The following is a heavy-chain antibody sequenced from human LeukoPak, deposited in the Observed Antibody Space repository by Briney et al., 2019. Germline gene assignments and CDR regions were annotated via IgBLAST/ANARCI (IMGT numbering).Heavy chain of an antibody. Sequence: KPGGSLRLSCAASGFTFSDYYMSWIRQAPGKGLEWVSYNSVDSGTIYYADSVKGRFTISRDNAKNSLYLQMNSLRAEDTAVYYCARGPPLFLPWGQGTMVTVSS. D-gene: IGHD3-22*01. J-gene: IGHJ3*01. V-gene: IGHV3-11*04. CDR2: NSVDSGTI. CDR3: ARGPPLFLP. CDR1: GFTFSDYY.